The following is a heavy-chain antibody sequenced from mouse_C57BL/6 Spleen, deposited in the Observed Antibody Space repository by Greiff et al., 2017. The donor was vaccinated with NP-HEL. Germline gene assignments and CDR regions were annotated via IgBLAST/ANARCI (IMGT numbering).Heavy chain of an antibody. CDR2: ISYDGSN. D-gene: IGHD1-1*01. CDR3: ARGVGSGYGSSYAWFAY. V-gene: IGHV3-6*01. Sequence: ESGPGLVKPSQSLSLTCSATGYSITSGYYWNWIRQFPGNKLEWMGYISYDGSNNYNPSLKNRISITRDTSKNQFFLKLNSVTTEDTATYYCARGVGSGYGSSYAWFAYWGQGTLVTVSA. CDR1: GYSITSGYY. J-gene: IGHJ3*01.